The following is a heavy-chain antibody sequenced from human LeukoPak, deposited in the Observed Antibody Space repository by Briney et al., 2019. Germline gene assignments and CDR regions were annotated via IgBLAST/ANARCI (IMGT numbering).Heavy chain of an antibody. V-gene: IGHV3-21*01. CDR3: ARDGSNTALVTDY. J-gene: IGHJ4*02. CDR1: GFTFSSYT. CDR2: ISSSSTYI. Sequence: PGGSLRLSCAASGFTFSSYTMNWVRQAPGKGLEWVSSISSSSTYIYYADSVKGRFTISRDNAKNSLYLQMNSLRAEDTAVYYCARDGSNTALVTDYWGQGTLVTVSS. D-gene: IGHD5-18*01.